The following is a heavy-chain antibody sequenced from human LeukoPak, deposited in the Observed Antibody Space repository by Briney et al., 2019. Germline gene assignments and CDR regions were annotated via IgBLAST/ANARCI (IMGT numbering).Heavy chain of an antibody. CDR3: ARHLDDVVLMVYAIRSPGAFDI. J-gene: IGHJ3*02. V-gene: IGHV3-66*04. CDR1: EFTVGSSC. D-gene: IGHD2-8*01. Sequence: GGSLRLSCAASEFTVGSSCMSWVRQAPGKGLEWVSVICSGDNTYYADSVKGRFTISRDDSKNTLYLQMNSLRAEDTAVYYCARHLDDVVLMVYAIRSPGAFDIWGQGTMVTVSS. CDR2: ICSGDNT.